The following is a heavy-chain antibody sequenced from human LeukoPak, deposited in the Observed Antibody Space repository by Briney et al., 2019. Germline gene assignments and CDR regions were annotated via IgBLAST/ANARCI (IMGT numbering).Heavy chain of an antibody. D-gene: IGHD2-21*02. CDR1: GYTFTSYY. J-gene: IGHJ5*02. CDR3: ARGISYCGGDCADWFDP. CDR2: INPSCRST. Sequence: ASVKVSCKASGYTFTSYYMHWVRQAPGQGLEWMGIINPSCRSTSYAQKFQGRVTMTMDTSTSTVYMELSSLRSEVTAVYYCARGISYCGGDCADWFDPWGQGTLVTVSS. V-gene: IGHV1-46*01.